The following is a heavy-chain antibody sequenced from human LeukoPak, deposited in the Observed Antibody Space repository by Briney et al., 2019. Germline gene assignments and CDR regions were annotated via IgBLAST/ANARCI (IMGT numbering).Heavy chain of an antibody. CDR3: ARDQRTYSSGWYVGVPDYYYMDV. J-gene: IGHJ6*03. CDR2: INPNSGGT. CDR1: GYTFTGYY. V-gene: IGHV1-2*02. Sequence: ASVKVSCKASGYTFTGYYMHWVRQAPGQGLEWMGWINPNSGGTNYAQKFQGRATMTRDTSISTAYMELSRLRSDDTAVYYCARDQRTYSSGWYVGVPDYYYMDVWGKGTTVTVSS. D-gene: IGHD6-19*01.